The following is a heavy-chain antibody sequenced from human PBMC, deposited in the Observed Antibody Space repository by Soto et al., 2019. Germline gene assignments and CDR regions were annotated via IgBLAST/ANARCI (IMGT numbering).Heavy chain of an antibody. J-gene: IGHJ4*02. CDR3: GRGYSHGYHDY. Sequence: EVQLVESGGGLVQPGGSLRLSCAASGFTFSTYGLHWVRQAPWKGLVWVSHIKSDGSTTSYADSVQGRFTISRDNDKSTLYRQMNSLRAQDTAVYYCGRGYSHGYHDYWGQGTLVTVSS. CDR2: IKSDGSTT. CDR1: GFTFSTYG. D-gene: IGHD5-12*01. V-gene: IGHV3-74*01.